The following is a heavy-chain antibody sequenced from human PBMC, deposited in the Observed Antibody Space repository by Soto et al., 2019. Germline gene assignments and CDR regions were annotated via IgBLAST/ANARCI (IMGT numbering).Heavy chain of an antibody. V-gene: IGHV4-61*01. D-gene: IGHD3-10*01. J-gene: IGHJ6*02. CDR3: ASSSFLRSGELFHGLAV. CDR2: IYYSGST. CDR1: GGSVSSGSYY. Sequence: SETLSLTCTVSGGSVSSGSYYWTWIRQPPGKGLEWIGNIYYSGSTNYNPSLKSRVTISLDTSNNQFSLKLNSLTAADTAVYYCASSSFLRSGELFHGLAVWGQGTTVTVSS.